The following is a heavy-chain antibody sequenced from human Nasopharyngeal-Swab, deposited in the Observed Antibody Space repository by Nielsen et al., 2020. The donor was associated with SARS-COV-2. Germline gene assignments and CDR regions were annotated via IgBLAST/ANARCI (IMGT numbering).Heavy chain of an antibody. CDR3: ARVGVGATGVSWNYFDY. CDR2: ISYDGSNK. CDR1: GFTFSSYA. V-gene: IGHV3-30-3*01. D-gene: IGHD1-26*01. Sequence: GGSLRLSCAASGFTFSSYAMHWVRQAPGKGLEWVAVISYDGSNKYYADPVKGRFTISRDNSKNTLYLQMNSLRAEDTAVYYCARVGVGATGVSWNYFDYWGQGTLVTVSS. J-gene: IGHJ4*02.